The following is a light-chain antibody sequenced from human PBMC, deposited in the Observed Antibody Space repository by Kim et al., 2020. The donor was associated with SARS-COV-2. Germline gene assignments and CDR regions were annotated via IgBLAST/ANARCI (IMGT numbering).Light chain of an antibody. J-gene: IGLJ2*01. CDR1: SLRNYY. CDR2: GKN. V-gene: IGLV3-19*01. CDR3: NSRDSSGVV. Sequence: SSELTQDPAVSVALGQTVRITCQGDSLRNYYASWYQQKPGQAPVLVFYGKNNRPSGIPERFSGSSSRNTASLTITGTQAEDEADYYCNSRDSSGVVFGGVTKVTVL.